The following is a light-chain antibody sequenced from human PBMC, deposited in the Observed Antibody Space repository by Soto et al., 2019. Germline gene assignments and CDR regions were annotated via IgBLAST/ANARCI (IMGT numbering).Light chain of an antibody. Sequence: EIVLTQSPGTLSLSPGERATLSCRASQSVSSSYLAWYQQKPGQAPWLLIYGASSRATGTPDRFSGSGSGTDFTLTISRLEPEDFAVYYCQQYGSSFMYTFGQGTKLEIK. CDR2: GAS. CDR1: QSVSSSY. J-gene: IGKJ2*01. CDR3: QQYGSSFMYT. V-gene: IGKV3-20*01.